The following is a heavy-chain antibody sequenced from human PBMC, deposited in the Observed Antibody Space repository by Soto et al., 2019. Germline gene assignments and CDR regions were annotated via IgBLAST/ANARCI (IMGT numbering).Heavy chain of an antibody. Sequence: QVQLQESGPGLVKPSGTLSLTCAVSGGSISSSSWWTWVRQSPGKGLEWIGEIFESGATNYNPSLQRRLTMSVDKSKHPFSLTLTSLTAADTAVYFCTTSHAGELNNWGQGTLVTVSS. CDR3: TTSHAGELNN. CDR1: GGSISSSSW. D-gene: IGHD1-7*01. CDR2: IFESGAT. J-gene: IGHJ4*02. V-gene: IGHV4-4*02.